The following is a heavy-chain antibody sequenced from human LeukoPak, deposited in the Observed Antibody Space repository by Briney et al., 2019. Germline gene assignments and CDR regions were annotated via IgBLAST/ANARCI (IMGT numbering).Heavy chain of an antibody. CDR3: ARHGLKLVGASTIYFDN. V-gene: IGHV4-4*07. CDR2: IYTSGST. CDR1: GGSISSYY. D-gene: IGHD1-26*01. Sequence: SETLSLTCTVSGGSISSYYWSWIRQPAGKGLEWIGRIYTSGSTNYNPSLKSRVTMSVDTSKNQFSLKLYSVTAADTAVYYCARHGLKLVGASTIYFDNWGQGTLVTVSS. J-gene: IGHJ4*02.